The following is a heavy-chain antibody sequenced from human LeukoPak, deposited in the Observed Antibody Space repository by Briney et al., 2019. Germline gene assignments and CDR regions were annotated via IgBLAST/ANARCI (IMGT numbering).Heavy chain of an antibody. CDR2: ISSSGSTI. Sequence: PSETLSLTCTVSGGSIRGSSYYWGWIRQAPGKGLEWVSYISSSGSTIYYADSVKGRFTISRDNAKNSLYLQMNSLRAEDTAVYYCARDLRYYYGSGSIVLGYWGQGTLVTVSS. J-gene: IGHJ4*02. CDR3: ARDLRYYYGSGSIVLGY. CDR1: GGSIRGSSYY. D-gene: IGHD3-10*01. V-gene: IGHV3-11*04.